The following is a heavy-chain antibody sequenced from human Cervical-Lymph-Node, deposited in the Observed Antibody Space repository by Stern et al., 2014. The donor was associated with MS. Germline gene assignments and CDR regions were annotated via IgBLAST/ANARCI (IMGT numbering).Heavy chain of an antibody. J-gene: IGHJ4*02. CDR2: MYHSGST. V-gene: IGHV4-31*03. CDR3: ARLLTSGYSRHFDY. Sequence: QVQLVQSGPGLVKPSQTLSLTCTVSGGSVSSGGYYWSWIRQHPGKGLEWIGSMYHSGSTYYNPSLKSRVTLSVEKSTNQFSLKLSSVTAADTAVYYCARLLTSGYSRHFDYWGQGTLITVSS. CDR1: GGSVSSGGYY. D-gene: IGHD5-12*01.